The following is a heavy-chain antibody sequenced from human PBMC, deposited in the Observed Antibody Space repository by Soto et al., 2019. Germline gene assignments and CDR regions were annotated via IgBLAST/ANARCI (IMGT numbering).Heavy chain of an antibody. Sequence: GGSLRLSCAASEFTFSNYWIHWVRQAPGKGPMWVSRINGVGTYTNYADSVRGRFSISRDNSENTVYLQMNSLRAEDTAMYYCVRDFRSSDFWGQGTPVTVSS. D-gene: IGHD3-3*01. CDR1: EFTFSNYW. V-gene: IGHV3-74*01. CDR2: INGVGTYT. J-gene: IGHJ4*02. CDR3: VRDFRSSDF.